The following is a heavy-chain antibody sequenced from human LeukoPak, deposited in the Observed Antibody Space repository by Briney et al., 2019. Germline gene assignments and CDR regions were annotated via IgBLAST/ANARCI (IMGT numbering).Heavy chain of an antibody. CDR2: ISYDGSNK. CDR1: GFTFSSYG. V-gene: IGHV3-30*18. Sequence: GGSLRLSCAASGFTFSSYGMHWVRQAPGKGLEWVAVISYDGSNKYYADSVKGRFTISRDNSKNTLYLQMNSLSAEDTAVYYCAKDGDYYDSSGYSPGWGTWGQGTLVTVSS. J-gene: IGHJ4*02. CDR3: AKDGDYYDSSGYSPGWGT. D-gene: IGHD3-22*01.